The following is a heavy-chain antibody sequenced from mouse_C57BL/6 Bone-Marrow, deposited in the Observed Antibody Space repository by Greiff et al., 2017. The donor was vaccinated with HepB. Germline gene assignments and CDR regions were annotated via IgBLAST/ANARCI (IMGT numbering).Heavy chain of an antibody. D-gene: IGHD1-1*01. CDR1: GFSLSTFGMG. CDR2: IWWDDDK. Sequence: QVQLKQSGPGILQPSQTLSLTCSFSGFSLSTFGMGVGWIRQPSGTGLEWLAHIWWDDDKYYNPALKSRLTISKDTSKNQVFLKIANVDTADTATYYCARRTLYYGSSYDYAMDYWGQGTAVTVSS. CDR3: ARRTLYYGSSYDYAMDY. J-gene: IGHJ4*01. V-gene: IGHV8-8*01.